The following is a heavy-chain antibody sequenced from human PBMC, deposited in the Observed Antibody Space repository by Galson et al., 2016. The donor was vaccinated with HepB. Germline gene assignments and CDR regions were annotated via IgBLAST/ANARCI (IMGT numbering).Heavy chain of an antibody. Sequence: SLRLSCASSGFIFHDFTMHWVRQAPGKGLQWVSLIGADGREKYYADSVKGRFTISRDNSENSLYLEMTSLRTEDTALYYCAKDSGGQDIVYGIDGWGQGTTVIVSS. J-gene: IGHJ6*02. CDR3: AKDSGGQDIVYGIDG. CDR2: IGADGREK. CDR1: GFIFHDFT. D-gene: IGHD3-16*02. V-gene: IGHV3-43*01.